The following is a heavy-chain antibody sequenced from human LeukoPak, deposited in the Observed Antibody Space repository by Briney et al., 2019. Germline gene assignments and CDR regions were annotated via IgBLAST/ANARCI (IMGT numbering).Heavy chain of an antibody. CDR2: VSSNGAKT. D-gene: IGHD1/OR15-1a*01. V-gene: IGHV3-23*01. CDR3: ASLSRTS. Sequence: GGSLRLSCAASGFTFSSYAITWVRQAPGKGLEWVSAVSSNGAKTYYADSVKGRFTISRDNSKNTLYLQMNSLRAKDTAVYYCASLSRTSWGQGTLVTVSS. J-gene: IGHJ4*02. CDR1: GFTFSSYA.